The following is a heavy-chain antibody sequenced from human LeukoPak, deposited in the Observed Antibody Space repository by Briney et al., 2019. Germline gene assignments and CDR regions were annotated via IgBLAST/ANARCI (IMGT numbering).Heavy chain of an antibody. CDR1: GGSITRYY. CDR3: ARDGCSSTSCYSDYYYGMDV. V-gene: IGHV4-59*01. J-gene: IGHJ6*02. CDR2: IFSNGST. D-gene: IGHD2-2*01. Sequence: SETLSLTCTVSGGSITRYYWTWIRQPPGKGLEWIGYIFSNGSTNYNPSLKSRVAISLDTSKRQFSLRLTSVTAADTAVYYCARDGCSSTSCYSDYYYGMDVWGQGTTVSVSS.